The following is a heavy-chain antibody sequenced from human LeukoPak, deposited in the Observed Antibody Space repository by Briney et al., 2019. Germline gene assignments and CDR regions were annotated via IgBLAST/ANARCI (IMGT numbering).Heavy chain of an antibody. CDR3: AREFTYCDGGGCFYHEAFDI. CDR2: IKQDGSER. J-gene: IGHJ3*02. CDR1: GFSFSSHW. V-gene: IGHV3-7*01. Sequence: GGSLRLSCAASGFSFSSHWMSWVRQAPGKGLEWVARIKQDGSERYYVDSVKGRLTISRDNAKNSLYLQMNSLRADDTAVCYCAREFTYCDGGGCFYHEAFDIWGQGTMVTVSS. D-gene: IGHD2-15*01.